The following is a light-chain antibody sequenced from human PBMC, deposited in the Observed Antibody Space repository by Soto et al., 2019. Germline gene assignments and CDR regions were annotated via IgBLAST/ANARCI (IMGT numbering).Light chain of an antibody. J-gene: IGKJ4*01. CDR2: GAS. CDR3: QQDDSSPLT. V-gene: IGKV3-20*01. Sequence: EIVLTQSPGTLSLSPGERATLSCRASQSVSSSYLASYQQKPGQAPRLLIYGASSRATGIPDRFSGSGSGTDFTLPISSRQPEDCALDYCQQDDSSPLTFGGGTKVEIK. CDR1: QSVSSSY.